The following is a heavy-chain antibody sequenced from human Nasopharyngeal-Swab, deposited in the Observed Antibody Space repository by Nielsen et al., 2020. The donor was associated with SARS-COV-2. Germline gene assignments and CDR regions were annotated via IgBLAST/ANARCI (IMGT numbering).Heavy chain of an antibody. Sequence: GESLKISCAASGFTFSNYAMSWVRRAPGKGLEWVSVTEIGGTTHYADSVKGRFSISRDSSTNTLYLQMNNVRAEDTAVYYCARDVGIVRSSGWYSLYYWGQGTLVTVSS. V-gene: IGHV3-53*01. CDR1: GFTFSNYA. CDR2: TEIGGTT. J-gene: IGHJ4*02. D-gene: IGHD6-19*01. CDR3: ARDVGIVRSSGWYSLYY.